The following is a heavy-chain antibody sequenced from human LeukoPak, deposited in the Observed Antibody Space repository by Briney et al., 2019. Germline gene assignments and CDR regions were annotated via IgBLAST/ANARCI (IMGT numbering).Heavy chain of an antibody. CDR2: IYYSGST. Sequence: PETLSLTCTVSGGSISSYYWSWIRQPPGKGLDWIGYIYYSGSTNYNPSLKSRVTISVDTSKNQFSLKLSSVTAADTAVYYCARYVWGSYPTFEDYWGQGTLVTVSS. J-gene: IGHJ4*02. CDR1: GGSISSYY. D-gene: IGHD3-16*02. V-gene: IGHV4-59*01. CDR3: ARYVWGSYPTFEDY.